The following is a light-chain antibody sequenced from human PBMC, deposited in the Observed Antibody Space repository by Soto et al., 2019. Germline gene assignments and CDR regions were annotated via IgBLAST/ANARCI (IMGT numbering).Light chain of an antibody. CDR2: WAS. V-gene: IGKV4-1*01. J-gene: IGKJ2*01. CDR1: KSVLYSSNNKNY. CDR3: QQYYSTPPYT. Sequence: DIVMTQSQDSLAVSLGERATINCKSSKSVLYSSNNKNYLAWYQQKPGQPPKLLIYWASTRESGVPDRFSGSGSGTDFTLTISSQHAEDVAVYYCQQYYSTPPYTFGQGTKLEIK.